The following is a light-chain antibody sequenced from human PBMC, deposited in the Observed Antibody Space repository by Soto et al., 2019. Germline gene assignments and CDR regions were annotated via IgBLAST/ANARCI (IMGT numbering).Light chain of an antibody. J-gene: IGKJ3*01. CDR2: KAS. CDR3: QLYNSYPFT. CDR1: QSISSW. Sequence: DIQMTQSPSTLSASVGDRVTITCRASQSISSWLAWYQQKPGKAPKLLIYKASSLESGVPSRFSGSGSGTEFTLTISSLQPDDFATYYRQLYNSYPFTFGPGTKVDIK. V-gene: IGKV1-5*03.